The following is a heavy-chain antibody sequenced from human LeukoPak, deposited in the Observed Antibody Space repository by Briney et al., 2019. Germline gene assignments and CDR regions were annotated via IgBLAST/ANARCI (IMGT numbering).Heavy chain of an antibody. J-gene: IGHJ3*01. CDR3: ARADSIVAPPYDAFDV. D-gene: IGHD1-26*01. CDR1: VFTFSSYA. V-gene: IGHV3-30*02. CDR2: IRYDGSNK. Sequence: GGSLRLSCAASVFTFSSYAMHWGRQAPGKGLEWGAFIRYDGSNKYYADSVKGRFTISRDNSKNTLHLQMNSLRAEDTAVYYCARADSIVAPPYDAFDVWGQGTMVTVSS.